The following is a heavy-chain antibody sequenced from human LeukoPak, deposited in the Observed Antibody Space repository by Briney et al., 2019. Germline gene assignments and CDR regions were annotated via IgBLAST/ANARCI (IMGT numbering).Heavy chain of an antibody. CDR1: GGTFSSYA. V-gene: IGHV1-69*13. CDR3: ARLAFYDFWSGYLDS. D-gene: IGHD3-3*01. Sequence: GASVKVSCKASGGTFSSYAISWVRQAPGQGLEWMGGIIPIFGTANYAQKFQGRVTITADESTSTAYMELSSLRSDDTAVYYCARLAFYDFWSGYLDSWGQGTLVTVSS. CDR2: IIPIFGTA. J-gene: IGHJ4*02.